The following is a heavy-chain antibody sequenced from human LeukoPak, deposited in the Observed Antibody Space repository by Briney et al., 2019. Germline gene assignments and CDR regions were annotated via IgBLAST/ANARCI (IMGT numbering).Heavy chain of an antibody. J-gene: IGHJ4*02. CDR3: ARVGAWELQRVFDY. Sequence: GGSLRLSCAASGFTFNGYWMTWVRQVPGKGLEWVANIKQDGSENYYVDSVKGRFTISRDNAKNSLYLQMDSLRVEDTAVYYCARVGAWELQRVFDYWGQGTLVTVSS. CDR1: GFTFNGYW. D-gene: IGHD1-26*01. CDR2: IKQDGSEN. V-gene: IGHV3-7*01.